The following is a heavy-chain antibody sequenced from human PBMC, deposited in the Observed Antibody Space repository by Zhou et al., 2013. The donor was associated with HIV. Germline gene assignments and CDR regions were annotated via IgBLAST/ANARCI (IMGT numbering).Heavy chain of an antibody. Sequence: QVQLVQSGAEVKKPGASVKVSCKASGYTFTGYYMHWVRQAPGQGLEWMGWINPNSGGTNYAQKFQGRVTMTRDTSISTAYMELSRLRSDDTAVYYCARVLEGCGTSCYYYYWGQGTLVTVSS. CDR3: ARVLEGCGTSCYYYY. J-gene: IGHJ1*01. CDR2: INPNSGGT. V-gene: IGHV1-2*02. CDR1: GYTFTGYY. D-gene: IGHD2-2*01.